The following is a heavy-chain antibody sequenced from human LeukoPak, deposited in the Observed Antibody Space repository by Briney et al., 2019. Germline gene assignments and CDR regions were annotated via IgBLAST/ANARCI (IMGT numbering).Heavy chain of an antibody. Sequence: GGSLRLSCAASGFTFSSYEMNWVRQAPGKGLEWVSHISSSGSTIYYADSVKGRFTISRDNAKNSLYLQMNSLRAEDTAVYYCARELRYFDWSRWFDPWGQGTLVTVSS. CDR1: GFTFSSYE. V-gene: IGHV3-48*03. D-gene: IGHD3-9*01. CDR2: ISSSGSTI. CDR3: ARELRYFDWSRWFDP. J-gene: IGHJ5*02.